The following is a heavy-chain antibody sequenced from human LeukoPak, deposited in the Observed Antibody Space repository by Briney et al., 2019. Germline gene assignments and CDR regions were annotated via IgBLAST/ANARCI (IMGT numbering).Heavy chain of an antibody. D-gene: IGHD3-9*01. Sequence: GGSLRLSCAASGFTFSSYWMSWVRQAPGKGLEWVANIKQDGSEKYYVDSVKGRLTISRDNARNSLYLQMNSLRAEDTAVYYCARDNGVYYDILTGYNEAFDIWGQGTMVTVSS. J-gene: IGHJ3*02. CDR2: IKQDGSEK. CDR3: ARDNGVYYDILTGYNEAFDI. V-gene: IGHV3-7*01. CDR1: GFTFSSYW.